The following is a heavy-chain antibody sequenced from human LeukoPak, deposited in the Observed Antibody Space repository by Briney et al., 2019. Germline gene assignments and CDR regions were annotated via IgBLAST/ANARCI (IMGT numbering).Heavy chain of an antibody. V-gene: IGHV3-66*01. CDR3: ARDWVAASSFDI. CDR2: IYSGGNT. Sequence: GRSLRLSCAASGFTVSSNYMSWVRQAPGKGLEWVSVIYSGGNTYYADSVKGRFTISRDNSKNTLYLQMNSLRAEDTAVYYCARDWVAASSFDIWGQGTMVTVSS. D-gene: IGHD6-13*01. CDR1: GFTVSSNY. J-gene: IGHJ3*02.